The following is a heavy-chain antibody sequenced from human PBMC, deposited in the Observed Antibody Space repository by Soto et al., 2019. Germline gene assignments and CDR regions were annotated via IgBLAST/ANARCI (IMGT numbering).Heavy chain of an antibody. V-gene: IGHV4-34*01. D-gene: IGHD2-2*01. CDR1: GGSFSGYY. CDR2: INHSGST. Sequence: QVQLQQWGAGLLKPSETLSLTCAVYGGSFSGYYWSWIRQPPGKGLEWIGEINHSGSTNYHPSLKSGVTRSVDTAKNQFSLKLSSVTAADTAVYYCARGREVVVPAANNFDYWGQGTLVTVSS. CDR3: ARGREVVVPAANNFDY. J-gene: IGHJ4*02.